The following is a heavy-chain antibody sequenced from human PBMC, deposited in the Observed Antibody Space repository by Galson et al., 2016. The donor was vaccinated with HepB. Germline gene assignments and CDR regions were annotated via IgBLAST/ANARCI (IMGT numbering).Heavy chain of an antibody. Sequence: SLRLSCAASGFTFSTYAMSWVRQAPGKGLEWVSGISGSSEAIYYADSVKSRFTISRDNSRNALYLQMNSLRAEDTAVYYCATIRLLCPDTRCYGVGLDSWGQGSLVTVSS. J-gene: IGHJ4*02. CDR1: GFTFSTYA. V-gene: IGHV3-23*01. D-gene: IGHD2-2*01. CDR2: ISGSSEAI. CDR3: ATIRLLCPDTRCYGVGLDS.